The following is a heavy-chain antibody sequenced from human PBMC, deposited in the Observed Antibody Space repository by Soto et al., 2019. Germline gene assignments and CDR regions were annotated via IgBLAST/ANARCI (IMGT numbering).Heavy chain of an antibody. J-gene: IGHJ4*02. Sequence: ETLSLTCAVSSGSFSGYYWSWIRQPPGKGLEWIGEIYHGLSIVYNPSLKSRVTISGDSSKDQFSLKLSSVTAADTAVYYCARHGGYYFDYWGQGTLVTVSS. CDR3: ARHGGYYFDY. CDR1: SGSFSGYY. D-gene: IGHD3-16*01. V-gene: IGHV4-34*01. CDR2: IYHGLSI.